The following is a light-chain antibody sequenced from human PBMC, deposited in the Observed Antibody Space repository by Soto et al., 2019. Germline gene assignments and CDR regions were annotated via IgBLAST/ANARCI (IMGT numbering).Light chain of an antibody. Sequence: QSALTQPASVSGSPGQSITISCTGTTSDVGSYNLVSWYQQHPGKAPKLMIYEGSKRPSGVSNRFSGSKSGNTASLTISGLQAEDEADYYCQTWGTGTVVFGGGTKLTVL. CDR3: QTWGTGTVV. CDR1: TSDVGSYNL. V-gene: IGLV2-23*01. J-gene: IGLJ2*01. CDR2: EGS.